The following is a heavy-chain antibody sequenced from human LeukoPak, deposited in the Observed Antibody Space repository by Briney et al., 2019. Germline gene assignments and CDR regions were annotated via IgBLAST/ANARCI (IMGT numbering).Heavy chain of an antibody. CDR3: TRHEYSSSSALFDY. D-gene: IGHD6-6*01. V-gene: IGHV3-73*01. J-gene: IGHJ4*02. CDR1: GFTFGGSA. CDR2: IRSKANSYAT. Sequence: HPGGSLRLSCAASGFTFGGSAMHWVRQASGKGLEWVGRIRSKANSYATAYAASVKGRFTISRDDSKNTAYLQMNSLKTEDTAVYYCTRHEYSSSSALFDYWGQGTLVTVSS.